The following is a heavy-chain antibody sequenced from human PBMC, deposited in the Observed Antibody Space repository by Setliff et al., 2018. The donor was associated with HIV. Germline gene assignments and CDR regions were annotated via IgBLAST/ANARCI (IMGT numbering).Heavy chain of an antibody. Sequence: SVKVSCKASGGTFSSYAISWVRQAPGQGLEWMGGIIPIFGTANYAQKFQGRVTITADESTSTAYMELSSLRSEDTTVYYCARGGSITMIVVVPWALDIWGQGTMVTVSS. CDR2: IIPIFGTA. CDR3: ARGGSITMIVVVPWALDI. CDR1: GGTFSSYA. D-gene: IGHD3-22*01. J-gene: IGHJ3*02. V-gene: IGHV1-69*13.